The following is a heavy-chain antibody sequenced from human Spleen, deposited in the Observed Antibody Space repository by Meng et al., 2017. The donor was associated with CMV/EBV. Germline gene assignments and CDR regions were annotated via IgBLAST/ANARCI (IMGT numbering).Heavy chain of an antibody. CDR3: ARDMGSSGWYDY. V-gene: IGHV4-59*01. CDR2: IYYSGST. J-gene: IGHJ4*02. CDR1: GGSFSGYY. Sequence: SETLSLTCAVYGGSFSGYYWSWIRQPPGKGLEWIGYIYYSGSTNYNPSLKSRVTISVDTSKNQFSLKLSSVTAADTAVYYCARDMGSSGWYDYWGQGTLVTVSS. D-gene: IGHD6-19*01.